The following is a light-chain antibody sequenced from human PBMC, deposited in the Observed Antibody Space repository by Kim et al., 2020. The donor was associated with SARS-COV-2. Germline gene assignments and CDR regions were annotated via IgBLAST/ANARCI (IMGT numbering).Light chain of an antibody. V-gene: IGKV3-20*01. CDR1: QSVSSNF. J-gene: IGKJ2*01. CDR3: QHYGSSPPYT. Sequence: EIVLTQSPGTLSLSPGKTATLSCRSSQSVSSNFLAWYQQKSGQAPRLLIYATSSRATGIPDRFSGSGSGTDFTLTISRLEPEDFAVYYCQHYGSSPPYTFGQGTKLEIK. CDR2: ATS.